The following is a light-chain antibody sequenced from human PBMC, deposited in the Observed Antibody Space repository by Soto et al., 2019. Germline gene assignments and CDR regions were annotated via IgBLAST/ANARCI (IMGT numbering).Light chain of an antibody. CDR1: QSVSSC. CDR3: QQSSNWPLT. CDR2: DAS. V-gene: IGKV3-11*01. J-gene: IGKJ4*01. Sequence: EIVLTQSPATLSLSPGERATLSCRASQSVSSCLAWYQQKPGQAPRLLIYDASNRATGIPARFSGSGSGTDFTLTISSQEPEDFAVYYCQQSSNWPLTFGGGTKVEIK.